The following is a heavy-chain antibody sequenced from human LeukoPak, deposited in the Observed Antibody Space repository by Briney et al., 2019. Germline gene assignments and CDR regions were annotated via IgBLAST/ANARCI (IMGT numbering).Heavy chain of an antibody. D-gene: IGHD4-17*01. V-gene: IGHV3-23*01. CDR3: AKDPNGDYIGTFDI. CDR1: GITFSEFG. CDR2: VLGSGVPT. Sequence: GGSLRLSCAASGITFSEFGMSWVRQAPGKGLERVTTVLGSGVPTYYAESVQGRFTISRDNYKNTLYLQMSSLRAEDTAKYYCAKDPNGDYIGTFDIWGQGTMVIVS. J-gene: IGHJ3*02.